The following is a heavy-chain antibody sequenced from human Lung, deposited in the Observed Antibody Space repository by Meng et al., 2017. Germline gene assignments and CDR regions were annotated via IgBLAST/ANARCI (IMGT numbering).Heavy chain of an antibody. CDR1: GGSFSDYY. CDR3: ARGPTTMAHDFDY. CDR2: INHSGST. J-gene: IGHJ4*02. V-gene: IGHV4-34*01. Sequence: QGQLQQGGGGLLKPSEPLSPTCVVSGGSFSDYYWSWIRQPPGKGLEWIGEINHSGSTNYNPSLESRATISVDTSQNNLSLKLSSVTAADSAVYYCARGPTTMAHDFDYWGQGTLVTASS. D-gene: IGHD4-11*01.